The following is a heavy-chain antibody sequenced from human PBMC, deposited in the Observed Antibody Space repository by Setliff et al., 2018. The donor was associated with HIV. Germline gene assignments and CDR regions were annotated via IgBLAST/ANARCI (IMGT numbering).Heavy chain of an antibody. CDR2: IWSDGSSK. J-gene: IGHJ4*02. D-gene: IGHD4-17*01. Sequence: GGSLRLSCAASGFTFGNYGMHWVRQAPGKGLEWVAVIWSDGSSKYYGDSVKGRFTISRDNSKNTLYLQMNSLRAEDTAVYYCALDYGDYFDYWGQGTLVTVS. V-gene: IGHV3-33*01. CDR1: GFTFGNYG. CDR3: ALDYGDYFDY.